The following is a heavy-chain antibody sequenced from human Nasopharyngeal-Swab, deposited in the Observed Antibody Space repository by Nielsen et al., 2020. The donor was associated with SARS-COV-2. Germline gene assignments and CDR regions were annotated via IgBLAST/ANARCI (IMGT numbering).Heavy chain of an antibody. J-gene: IGHJ1*01. CDR2: IFPGDSET. D-gene: IGHD2-15*01. CDR3: ARPGGYCSGGNCYSAEYFQY. CDR1: GYIFTSCW. V-gene: IGHV5-51*01. Sequence: GESLKIPCQASGYIFTSCWVGRVRQMPGKGLEWMGIIFPGDSETRYSPSFQGQVTISADKSITTAYLQWRSLKASDTAMYYCARPGGYCSGGNCYSAEYFQYWGQGTLVTVSS.